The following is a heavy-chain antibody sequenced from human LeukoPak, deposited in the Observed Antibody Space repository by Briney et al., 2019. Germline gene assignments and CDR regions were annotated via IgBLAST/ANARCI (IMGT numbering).Heavy chain of an antibody. Sequence: SETLSLTCTVSGDSIGSYYWSWIRQSAGKRLEWIGRMYSSGTTDYNPSLQSRVTMSIDTSKNQFSLKLNSVTAADTAVYYCARDPYYDILTGYLIRGAFDTWGLGTLVTVSS. D-gene: IGHD3-9*01. CDR1: GDSIGSYY. CDR3: ARDPYYDILTGYLIRGAFDT. CDR2: MYSSGTT. V-gene: IGHV4-4*07. J-gene: IGHJ3*02.